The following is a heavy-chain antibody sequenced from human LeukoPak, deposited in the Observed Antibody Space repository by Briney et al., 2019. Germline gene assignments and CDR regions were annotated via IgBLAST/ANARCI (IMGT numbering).Heavy chain of an antibody. D-gene: IGHD2-2*01. CDR2: IYYSGST. J-gene: IGHJ4*02. CDR1: GGSISSGGYY. CDR3: ARGDTVVVPAAAD. V-gene: IGHV4-31*03. Sequence: SETLSLTCTVSGGSISSGGYYWSWIRQHPGKGLEWIGYIYYSGSTYYNPSLKSRVTISVDTSKNQFSLKLSSVTAADTAVYYCARGDTVVVPAAADWGQGTLVTVSS.